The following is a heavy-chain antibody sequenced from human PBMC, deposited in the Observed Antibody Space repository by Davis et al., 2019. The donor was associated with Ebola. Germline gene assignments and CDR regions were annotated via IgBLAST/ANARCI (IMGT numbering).Heavy chain of an antibody. J-gene: IGHJ6*02. D-gene: IGHD3-9*01. CDR1: GYTFTGYY. V-gene: IGHV1-2*02. CDR2: INPNSGGT. CDR3: ARGSGGPIYYGILTGYYNYGMDV. Sequence: ASVKVSCKASGYTFTGYYMHWVRQAPGQGLEWMGWINPNSGGTNYAQKFQGRVTMTRDTSISTAYMELSRLRSDDTAVYYCARGSGGPIYYGILTGYYNYGMDVWGQGTTVTVSS.